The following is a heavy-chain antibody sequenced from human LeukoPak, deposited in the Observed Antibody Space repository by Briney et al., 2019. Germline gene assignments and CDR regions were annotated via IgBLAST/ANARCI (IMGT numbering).Heavy chain of an antibody. CDR2: INHSGSS. V-gene: IGHV4-34*01. D-gene: IGHD5-24*01. Sequence: SETLSLTCAVYGGSFSGYYWSWIRQPPGKGLEWIGEINHSGSSNYNPSRKSRGTISVDTSKNQFYLELRSVTAADSAVYYLVRGRRWLQSRYFDYSGQGTLVTVSS. CDR1: GGSFSGYY. CDR3: VRGRRWLQSRYFDY. J-gene: IGHJ4*02.